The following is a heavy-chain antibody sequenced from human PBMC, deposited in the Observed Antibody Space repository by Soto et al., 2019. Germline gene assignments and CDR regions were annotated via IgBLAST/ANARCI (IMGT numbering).Heavy chain of an antibody. Sequence: QVQLVESGGGVVQPGRSLRLSCAASGFNFRNYAMHWVRQAPGKGLEWVAIISSDGSNQNYADSVKGRFTISRDNSKNTLYLQMNSLRAEDTAVYYCVKDKDDYGDYGDYWRQGTLVTVSS. V-gene: IGHV3-30-3*01. CDR3: VKDKDDYGDYGDY. CDR2: ISSDGSNQ. J-gene: IGHJ4*02. CDR1: GFNFRNYA. D-gene: IGHD4-17*01.